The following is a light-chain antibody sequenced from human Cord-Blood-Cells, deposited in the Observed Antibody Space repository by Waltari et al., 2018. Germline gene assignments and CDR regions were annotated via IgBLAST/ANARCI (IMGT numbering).Light chain of an antibody. Sequence: QSALTQPASVSGSPGQSITISCTGTSSDVGGYNYVSWYQQHPDKAPKLMIYDVSNRPSGGSNRFSGSKSGNTASLTISGLQAEYEADYYCSSYTSSSTYVFGTGTKVTVL. J-gene: IGLJ1*01. V-gene: IGLV2-14*01. CDR2: DVS. CDR3: SSYTSSSTYV. CDR1: SSDVGGYNY.